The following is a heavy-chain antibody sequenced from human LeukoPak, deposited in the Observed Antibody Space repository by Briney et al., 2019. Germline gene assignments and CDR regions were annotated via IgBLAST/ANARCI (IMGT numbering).Heavy chain of an antibody. CDR1: GFTFSSYG. CDR3: AKDFEYDSSGFDY. Sequence: GGSLRLSCAASGFTFSSYGMHWVRQAPGKGLEWVAFIRYDGSNKYYADSVKGRFTISRDKSKNTLYLQMNSLRAEDTAVYYCAKDFEYDSSGFDYWGQGTLVTVSS. D-gene: IGHD3-22*01. V-gene: IGHV3-30*02. CDR2: IRYDGSNK. J-gene: IGHJ4*02.